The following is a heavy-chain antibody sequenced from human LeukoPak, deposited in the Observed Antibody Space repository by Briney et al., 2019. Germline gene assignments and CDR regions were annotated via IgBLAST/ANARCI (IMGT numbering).Heavy chain of an antibody. D-gene: IGHD3-22*01. Sequence: GGSLRLSCAASGFTVSSNYMSWVRQAPGEGLEWVSVIYSGGSTYYADSVKGRFTISRDNSKNTLYLQMNSLRAEDTAVYYCARIDDSSCYVYDYWGQGTLVTVSS. V-gene: IGHV3-53*01. CDR3: ARIDDSSCYVYDY. CDR1: GFTVSSNY. CDR2: IYSGGST. J-gene: IGHJ4*02.